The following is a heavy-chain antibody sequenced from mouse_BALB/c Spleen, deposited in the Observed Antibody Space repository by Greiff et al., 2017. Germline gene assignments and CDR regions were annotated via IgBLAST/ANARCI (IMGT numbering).Heavy chain of an antibody. CDR2: ISSGSSTI. V-gene: IGHV5-17*02. CDR3: ARSGTMLFDY. J-gene: IGHJ2*01. CDR1: GFTFSSFG. D-gene: IGHD1-1*02. Sequence: EVHLVESGGGLVQPGGSRKLSCAASGFTFSSFGMHWVRQAPEKGLEWVAYISSGSSTIYYADTVKGRFTISRDNPKNTLFLQMTSLRSEDTAMYYCARSGTMLFDYWGQGTTLTVSS.